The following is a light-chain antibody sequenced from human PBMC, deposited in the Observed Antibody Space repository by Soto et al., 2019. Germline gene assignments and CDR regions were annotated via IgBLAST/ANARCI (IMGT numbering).Light chain of an antibody. V-gene: IGKV1-5*01. CDR2: DAS. CDR1: QSISTW. J-gene: IGKJ3*01. Sequence: DIQMTQSPSSXSASVGDRVTITCRASQSISTWLXWYQXKPGKAPKLLISDASNLQSGVPSRFSGSGSETEFSLAISSLQPDDFATYFCQQYYLYPPAFGPATKVDIK. CDR3: QQYYLYPPA.